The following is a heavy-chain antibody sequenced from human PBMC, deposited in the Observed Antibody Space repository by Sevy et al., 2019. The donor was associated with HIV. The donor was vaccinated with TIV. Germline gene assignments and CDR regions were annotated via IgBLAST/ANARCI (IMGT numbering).Heavy chain of an antibody. J-gene: IGHJ4*02. D-gene: IGHD4-17*01. V-gene: IGHV3-48*03. CDR1: GFTFSSYE. CDR2: VSNSGNTI. Sequence: GGSLRLSCAASGFTFSSYEMNWVRRAPGKGLEWVSYVSNSGNTIAYSDSERGRFTISRDNARNSLYLQMNSLRAEDTAVYYCARALPPSATTVAHFDCWGQGTLVTVSS. CDR3: ARALPPSATTVAHFDC.